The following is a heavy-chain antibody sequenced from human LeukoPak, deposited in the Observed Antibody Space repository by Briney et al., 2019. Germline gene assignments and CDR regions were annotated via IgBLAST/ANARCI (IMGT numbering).Heavy chain of an antibody. V-gene: IGHV3-23*01. CDR2: ISGSGGGT. CDR1: GFTFSSYA. Sequence: GGSLRLSCAASGFTFSSYAMSWVRQAPGKGLEWVSAISGSGGGTYYADSVKGRFTISRDNSKNTLYLQMNSLRAEDTAVYYCAKEDTNDISPRNYYGMDVWGQGTTVTVSS. CDR3: AKEDTNDISPRNYYGMDV. D-gene: IGHD3-9*01. J-gene: IGHJ6*02.